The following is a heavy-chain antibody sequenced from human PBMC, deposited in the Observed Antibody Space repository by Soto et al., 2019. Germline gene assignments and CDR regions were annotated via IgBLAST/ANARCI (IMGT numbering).Heavy chain of an antibody. J-gene: IGHJ5*02. CDR1: GFTFSTYA. CDR2: ISGSGGTV. Sequence: GGSLRLSCTGSGFTFSTYAMNWARQAPGKGLECVSTISGSGGTVYYADSVKGRFTISRDNSKNTLYLQMSSLRADDTTIYYCAKNGRAAAMYNWFDPWGQGTLVTVSS. CDR3: AKNGRAAAMYNWFDP. V-gene: IGHV3-23*01. D-gene: IGHD6-13*01.